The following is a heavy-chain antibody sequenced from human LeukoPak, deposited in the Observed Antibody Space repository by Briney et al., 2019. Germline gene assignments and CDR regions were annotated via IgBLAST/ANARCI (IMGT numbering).Heavy chain of an antibody. V-gene: IGHV3-23*01. CDR3: AKGRDQLSPFDY. CDR1: GFTFSSYG. J-gene: IGHJ4*02. CDR2: ISGSGGST. D-gene: IGHD2-2*01. Sequence: GGTLRLSCAASGFTFSSYGMSWVRQAPGKGLEWVSAISGSGGSTYYADSVKGRFTISRDNSKNTLYLQMNSLRAEDTAVYYCAKGRDQLSPFDYWGQGTLVTVSS.